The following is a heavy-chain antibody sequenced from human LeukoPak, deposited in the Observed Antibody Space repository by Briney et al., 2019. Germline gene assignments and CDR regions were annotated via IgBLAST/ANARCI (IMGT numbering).Heavy chain of an antibody. CDR3: ATGGHTGQPSSYYDILTGYYNDGGDFDY. V-gene: IGHV1-24*01. CDR1: GYTLTELS. D-gene: IGHD3-9*01. J-gene: IGHJ4*02. CDR2: FDPEDGET. Sequence: ASVKVSSKVSGYTLTELSMHWVRQAPGKGLEWMGGFDPEDGETIYAQKFQGRVTMTEDTSTDTAYMELSSLRSEDTAVYYCATGGHTGQPSSYYDILTGYYNDGGDFDYWGQGTLVTVSS.